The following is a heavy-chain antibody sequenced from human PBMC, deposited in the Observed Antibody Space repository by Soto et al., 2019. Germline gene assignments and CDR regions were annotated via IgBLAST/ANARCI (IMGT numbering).Heavy chain of an antibody. CDR2: ISAYNSNT. D-gene: IGHD4-17*01. Sequence: QVQLVQSGAEVKKPGASVKVSCKASGYTFSRDAITWVRQAPGQGVEWVGWISAYNSNTNYAQKFEDRLFLTTDTSTSTAYMEQRSLRSDDTATYYWSTLTDYGDFNSFDYRGQVTLGTVSS. J-gene: IGHJ4*02. V-gene: IGHV1-18*01. CDR3: STLTDYGDFNSFDY. CDR1: GYTFSRDA.